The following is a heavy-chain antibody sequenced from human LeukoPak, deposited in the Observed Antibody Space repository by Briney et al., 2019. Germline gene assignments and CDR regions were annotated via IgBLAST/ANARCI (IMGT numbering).Heavy chain of an antibody. CDR3: ARDHSGNWFDP. CDR1: GYTYTNYG. D-gene: IGHD1-26*01. Sequence: ASVKVSCKASGYTYTNYGISWVRQAPGQGLEWMGWISAYSGNTNYAQKLQGRVTMTTDTITTTAYMELRSLRSDDTAVYYCARDHSGNWFDPWGQGTLVTVSS. V-gene: IGHV1-18*01. CDR2: ISAYSGNT. J-gene: IGHJ5*02.